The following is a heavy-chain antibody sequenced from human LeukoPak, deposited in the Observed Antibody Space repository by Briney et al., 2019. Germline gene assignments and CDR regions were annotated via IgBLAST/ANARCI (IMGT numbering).Heavy chain of an antibody. D-gene: IGHD2-21*02. CDR2: ISAGGGST. CDR3: ARTLRGGDWYFDY. Sequence: GGSLRLSCAASGFTFSSYAMSWVRQTPEKGLEWVSTISAGGGSTCYADSVKGLFSISRDNSKNTLYLQMNSLRADDTALYHCARTLRGGDWYFDYWGQGTLVTVSS. CDR1: GFTFSSYA. J-gene: IGHJ4*02. V-gene: IGHV3-23*01.